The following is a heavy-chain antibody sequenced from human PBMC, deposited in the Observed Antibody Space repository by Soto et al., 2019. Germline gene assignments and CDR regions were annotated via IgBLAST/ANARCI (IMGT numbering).Heavy chain of an antibody. CDR3: ARDLRGYCTNGVYYGGRVDY. CDR1: GGSISSDDYY. J-gene: IGHJ4*02. Sequence: QVQLQESGPGLVKPSQTLSLTCNVSGGSISSDDYYWSWIRHTTGKGLEWIGYIYYSGSTYYNPSLKSRVTISVDTSKNQFSLKLSSVTAADTAVYYCARDLRGYCTNGVYYGGRVDYWGQGTLVTVSS. CDR2: IYYSGST. V-gene: IGHV4-30-4*01. D-gene: IGHD2-8*01.